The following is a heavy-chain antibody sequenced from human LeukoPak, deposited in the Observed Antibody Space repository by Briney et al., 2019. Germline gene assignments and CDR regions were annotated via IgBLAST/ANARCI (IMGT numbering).Heavy chain of an antibody. CDR2: INHSGST. CDR3: ARPQSARLRYFEY. CDR1: GGSFSGYY. V-gene: IGHV4-34*01. D-gene: IGHD3-9*01. J-gene: IGHJ4*02. Sequence: PSETLSLTCAVYGGSFSGYYWSWIRQPPGKGLEWIGEINHSGSTNYNPSLKSRVTISVDTSKNQFSLKLSSVTAADTAVYYCARPQSARLRYFEYWGQGTLVTVSS.